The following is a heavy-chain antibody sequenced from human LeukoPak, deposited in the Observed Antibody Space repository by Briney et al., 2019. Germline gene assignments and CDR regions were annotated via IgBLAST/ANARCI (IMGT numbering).Heavy chain of an antibody. CDR2: IYYSGST. J-gene: IGHJ5*02. Sequence: PSETLSLTCTVSGGSISSYYWSWIRQPPGKGLEWIGYIYYSGSTNYNPSLKSRVTISVDTSKNQFSLKLSSVTAADTAVYYCATLGYYYDSSGYYSSWFDPWGQGTLVTVSS. V-gene: IGHV4-59*01. CDR1: GGSISSYY. D-gene: IGHD3-22*01. CDR3: ATLGYYYDSSGYYSSWFDP.